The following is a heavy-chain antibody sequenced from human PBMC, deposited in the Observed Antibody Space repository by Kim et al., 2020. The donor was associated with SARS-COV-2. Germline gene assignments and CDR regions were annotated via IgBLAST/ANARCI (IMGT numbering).Heavy chain of an antibody. Sequence: SETLSLTCTVSGGSISSYYWSWIRQPPGKGLEWIGYIYYSGSTNYNPSLKSRVTISVDTSKNQFSLKLSSVTAADTAVYYCAGYSLDLDYDSSGSGVYFDYWGQGTLVTVSS. J-gene: IGHJ4*02. CDR1: GGSISSYY. V-gene: IGHV4-59*13. D-gene: IGHD3-22*01. CDR2: IYYSGST. CDR3: AGYSLDLDYDSSGSGVYFDY.